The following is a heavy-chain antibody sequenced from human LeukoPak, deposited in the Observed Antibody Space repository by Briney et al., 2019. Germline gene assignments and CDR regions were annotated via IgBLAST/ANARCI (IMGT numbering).Heavy chain of an antibody. V-gene: IGHV3-74*01. J-gene: IGHJ4*02. CDR3: ARTLYGSGNFDY. CDR2: INSDGSST. Sequence: QAGGSLRLSCAASGFTFSSYWLHWVRQAPGKGLVWVSRINSDGSSTSYADSVKGRFTISRDNAKNTLYLQMNSLRAEDTAVYYCARTLYGSGNFDYWGQGTLVTVSS. D-gene: IGHD6-19*01. CDR1: GFTFSSYW.